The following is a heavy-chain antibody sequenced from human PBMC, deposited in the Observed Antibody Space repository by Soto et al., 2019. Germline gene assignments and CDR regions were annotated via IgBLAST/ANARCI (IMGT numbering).Heavy chain of an antibody. D-gene: IGHD3-16*01. Sequence: QVQLVQSGAEVKKPGSSVKVSCKASGGTFSSYAISWVRQAPGQGLEWMGGIIPIFGTANYAQKFQGRVTITADESTSTAYMELSSLRSEDTAVYYCARESLGIAELDYYYYYGMDVWGQGTTVTVSS. J-gene: IGHJ6*02. CDR1: GGTFSSYA. CDR3: ARESLGIAELDYYYYYGMDV. CDR2: IIPIFGTA. V-gene: IGHV1-69*01.